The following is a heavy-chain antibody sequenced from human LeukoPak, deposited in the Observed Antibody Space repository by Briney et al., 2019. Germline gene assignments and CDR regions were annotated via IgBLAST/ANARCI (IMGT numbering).Heavy chain of an antibody. J-gene: IGHJ4*02. CDR1: GFTFSNFA. Sequence: GGSLRLSCAASGFTFSNFAMYWVRQAPGKGLECVPTISSNGGCTSYANSVKGRFTISRDNSNNTLYLQMGSLRADDMAVYYCATSSLDYWGQGTLVTVSS. CDR3: ATSSLDY. V-gene: IGHV3-64*01. D-gene: IGHD6-6*01. CDR2: ISSNGGCT.